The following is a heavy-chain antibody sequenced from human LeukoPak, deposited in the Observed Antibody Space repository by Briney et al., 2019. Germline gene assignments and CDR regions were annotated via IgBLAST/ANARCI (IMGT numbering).Heavy chain of an antibody. CDR1: GGTFSSYA. V-gene: IGHV1-69*04. Sequence: SVKVSCKASGGTFSSYAISWVRQAPGQGLEWMGRIIPILGIANYAQKFQGRVTITADKSTSTAYMELSSLRSEDTAVYYCARDLRRITIFGVVTEGYFDYWGQGTLVTVSS. J-gene: IGHJ4*02. D-gene: IGHD3-3*01. CDR2: IIPILGIA. CDR3: ARDLRRITIFGVVTEGYFDY.